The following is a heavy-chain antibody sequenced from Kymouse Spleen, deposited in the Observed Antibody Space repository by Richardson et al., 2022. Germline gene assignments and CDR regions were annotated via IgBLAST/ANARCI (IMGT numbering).Heavy chain of an antibody. CDR2: IYYSGST. J-gene: IGHJ2*01. D-gene: IGHD3-10*01. CDR1: GGSISSSSYY. V-gene: IGHV4-39*01. CDR3: ARKRITMVRGVQSPDL. Sequence: QLQLQESGPGLVKPSETLSLTCTVSGGSISSSSYYWGWIRQPPGKGLEWIGSIYYSGSTYYNPSLKSRVTISVDTSKNQFSLKLSSVTAADTAVYYCARKRITMVRGVQSPDLWGRGTLVTVSS.